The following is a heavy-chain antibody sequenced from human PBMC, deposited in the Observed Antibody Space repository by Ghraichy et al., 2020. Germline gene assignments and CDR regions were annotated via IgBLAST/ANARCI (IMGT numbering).Heavy chain of an antibody. CDR3: ANLRSPQYSYLQN. D-gene: IGHD5-18*01. V-gene: IGHV4-34*01. J-gene: IGHJ4*02. CDR2: INHSGGI. Sequence: SQTLSLTCGVSGGPFSGNYWSWIRQSPGKGLEWIGEINHSGGINYNPSLKSRVTMSIDTSKNQFSLKLSSVTAADTAVYYCANLRSPQYSYLQNWSQGTLVTVSS. CDR1: GGPFSGNY.